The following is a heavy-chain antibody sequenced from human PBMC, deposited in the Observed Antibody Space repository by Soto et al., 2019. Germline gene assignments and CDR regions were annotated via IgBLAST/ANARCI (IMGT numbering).Heavy chain of an antibody. J-gene: IGHJ5*02. CDR1: GGSISSGGYY. CDR2: IYYSGST. Sequence: SETLSLTCTVSGGSISSGGYYWSWIRQHPGKCLEWIGYIYYSGSTYYNPSLKSRVTISVDTSKNQFSLKLSSVTAADTAVYYCARVLGYCSSTSCYHNWFDPWGQGTLVTVSS. V-gene: IGHV4-31*03. D-gene: IGHD2-2*01. CDR3: ARVLGYCSSTSCYHNWFDP.